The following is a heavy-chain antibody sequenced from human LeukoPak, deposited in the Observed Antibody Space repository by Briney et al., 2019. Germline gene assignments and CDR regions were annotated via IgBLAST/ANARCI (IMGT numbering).Heavy chain of an antibody. CDR1: GGSISSYY. D-gene: IGHD5-12*01. CDR3: ARDSPLVATTDYYYGMDV. J-gene: IGHJ6*02. CDR2: IYTSGST. V-gene: IGHV4-4*07. Sequence: PSETLSLTCTVSGGSISSYYWSWIRQPAGKGLEWIGRIYTSGSTNYNPSLKSRVTMSVDTSKNQFSLKLSSVTAADTAVYYCARDSPLVATTDYYYGMDVWGQGTTVTVSS.